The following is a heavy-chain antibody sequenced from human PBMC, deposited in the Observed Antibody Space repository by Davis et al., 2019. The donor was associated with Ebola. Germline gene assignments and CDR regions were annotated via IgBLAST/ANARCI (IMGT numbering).Heavy chain of an antibody. CDR1: GFTFSSYS. Sequence: GESLKISCAASGFTFSSYSMNWVRQAPGKGLEWVSSISSSSSYIYYADSVKGRFTISRDNAKNSLYLQMNSLRAEDTAVYYCARDPAAAPDNYYYYGMDVWGQGTTVTVSS. D-gene: IGHD6-13*01. V-gene: IGHV3-21*01. CDR3: ARDPAAAPDNYYYYGMDV. CDR2: ISSSSSYI. J-gene: IGHJ6*02.